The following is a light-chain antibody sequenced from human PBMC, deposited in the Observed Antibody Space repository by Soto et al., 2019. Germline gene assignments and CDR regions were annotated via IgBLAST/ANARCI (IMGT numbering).Light chain of an antibody. CDR1: SSNIGSNT. Sequence: QAVVTQPPSASGTPGQRVTISCSGSSSNIGSNTVNWYQQLPGTAPKLLISATNQRPSWVPDRFSGSKSGTSASLAISGLQSGDEATYYCAAWSDSLNGRVFGGGTKLTVL. J-gene: IGLJ3*02. V-gene: IGLV1-44*01. CDR2: ATN. CDR3: AAWSDSLNGRV.